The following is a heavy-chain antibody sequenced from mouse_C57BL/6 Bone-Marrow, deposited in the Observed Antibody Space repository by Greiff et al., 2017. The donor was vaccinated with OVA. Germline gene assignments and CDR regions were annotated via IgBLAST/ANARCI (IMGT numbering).Heavy chain of an antibody. J-gene: IGHJ4*01. V-gene: IGHV5-6*01. CDR1: GFTFSSYG. CDR3: ARPAYYSNYYARDY. Sequence: EVMLVESGGDLVKPGGSLKLSCAASGFTFSSYGMSWVRQTPDKRLEWVATISSGGSYTYYPDSVKGRFTISRDNAKNTLYLQMSSLKSEDTAMYYCARPAYYSNYYARDYWGQGTSVTVSS. D-gene: IGHD2-5*01. CDR2: ISSGGSYT.